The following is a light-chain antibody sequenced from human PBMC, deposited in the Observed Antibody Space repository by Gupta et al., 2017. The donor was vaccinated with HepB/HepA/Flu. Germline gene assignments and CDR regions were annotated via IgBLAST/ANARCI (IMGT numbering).Light chain of an antibody. CDR1: QSISSH. J-gene: IGKJ2*01. CDR3: QHKDNSPPT. Sequence: DIQMTQSPSSLSASVGDRVTITCRASQSISSHLNWYQQTPGKAPKVLIYDASTVKSGVPSRFSGSGSGTDFTLTISRRHPEDFASYYCQHKDNSPPTFGRGTKLDIK. CDR2: DAS. V-gene: IGKV1-39*01.